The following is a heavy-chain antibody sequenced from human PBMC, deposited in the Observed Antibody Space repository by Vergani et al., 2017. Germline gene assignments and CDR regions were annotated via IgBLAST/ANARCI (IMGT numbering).Heavy chain of an antibody. Sequence: QVQLVRSGAEVKKPGASVKVSCKASGYTFTSYAMHWVRQAPGQRLEWMGWINAGNGNTKYSQKFQGRVTITRDTSASTAYMELSSLRSEDTAVYYCARVKAAAGTKYHFDYWGQGTLVTVSS. CDR1: GYTFTSYA. CDR2: INAGNGNT. V-gene: IGHV1-3*01. J-gene: IGHJ4*02. D-gene: IGHD6-13*01. CDR3: ARVKAAAGTKYHFDY.